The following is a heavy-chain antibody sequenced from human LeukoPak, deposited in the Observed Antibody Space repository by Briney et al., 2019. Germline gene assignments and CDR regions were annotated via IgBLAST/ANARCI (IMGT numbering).Heavy chain of an antibody. V-gene: IGHV3-9*01. J-gene: IGHJ6*03. CDR1: GFTFDDYA. CDR3: AKGGIHRGYYYYYMDV. Sequence: GGSLRLSCAASGFTFDDYAMHWVRQAPGKGLEWVAGISWNSGNIGYADSVKGRFTISRDNAKNSLYLQMNSLRAEDTALYYCAKGGIHRGYYYYYMDVWGKGTTVTISS. CDR2: ISWNSGNI. D-gene: IGHD6-13*01.